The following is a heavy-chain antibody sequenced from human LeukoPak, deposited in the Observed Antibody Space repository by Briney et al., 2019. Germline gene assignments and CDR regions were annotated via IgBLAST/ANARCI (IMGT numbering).Heavy chain of an antibody. CDR1: GFTFSSYS. D-gene: IGHD3-10*01. J-gene: IGHJ4*02. CDR3: ARESPMVRGVIIS. Sequence: GGSLRLSCAASGFTFSSYSMNWVRRAPGKGLEWVSSISSSSSYIYYADSVKGRFTISRDNAKNSLYLQMNSLRAEDTAVYYCARESPMVRGVIISWGQGTLVTVSS. V-gene: IGHV3-21*01. CDR2: ISSSSSYI.